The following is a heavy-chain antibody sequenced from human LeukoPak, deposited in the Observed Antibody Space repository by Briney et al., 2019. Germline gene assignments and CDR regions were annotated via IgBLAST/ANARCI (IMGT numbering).Heavy chain of an antibody. D-gene: IGHD3-22*01. J-gene: IGHJ3*02. Sequence: PGGTLRLSCAASGFTFRTSGMSWVRQAPGKGLEWVSAISGSGVSTYYADSVKGRFTISRDNSKNTLYLQMNSLRAEDTAVYYCAKAKDYDSRPPLVAFDIWGQGTMVTVSS. CDR2: ISGSGVST. CDR1: GFTFRTSG. V-gene: IGHV3-23*01. CDR3: AKAKDYDSRPPLVAFDI.